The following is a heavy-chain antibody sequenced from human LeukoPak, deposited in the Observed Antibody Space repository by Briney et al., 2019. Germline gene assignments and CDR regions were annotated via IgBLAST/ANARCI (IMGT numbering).Heavy chain of an antibody. Sequence: GASVKVSCKTSGYTFTNYGISWVRQAPGQGLEWMGWISAYNGNTNYAQKLQGRVTLTTDTSTTTTYMELRSLRSDDTAVYYCARYSSGNHFDYWGQGTLVTVSS. V-gene: IGHV1-18*01. D-gene: IGHD3-10*01. J-gene: IGHJ4*02. CDR1: GYTFTNYG. CDR3: ARYSSGNHFDY. CDR2: ISAYNGNT.